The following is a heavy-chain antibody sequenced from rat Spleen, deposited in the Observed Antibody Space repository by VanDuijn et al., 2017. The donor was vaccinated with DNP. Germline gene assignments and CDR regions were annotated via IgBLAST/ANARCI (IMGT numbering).Heavy chain of an antibody. V-gene: IGHV5-25*01. CDR1: GFTFSYYY. CDR2: INNDGGNT. D-gene: IGHD1-4*01. J-gene: IGHJ2*01. Sequence: EVLLVESGGGLVQPGRSLKLSCAASGFTFSYYYMAWVRQPPTKGLDWVANINNDGGNTNYRDFVRGRFTISRDNAKSTLYLQMNTLRSEDMATYYCARHVLPLRVWDYWGQGVMVTVSS. CDR3: ARHVLPLRVWDY.